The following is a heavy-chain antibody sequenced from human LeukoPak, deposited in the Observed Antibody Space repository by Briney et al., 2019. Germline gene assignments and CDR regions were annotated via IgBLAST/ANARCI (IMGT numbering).Heavy chain of an antibody. V-gene: IGHV1-2*02. J-gene: IGHJ4*02. Sequence: GASVKVSCKASGYTFTGYYMHWVRQAPGQGLEWMGWINPNSGGTNYAQKFQGRVTMTRDTSTSTVYMELSSLRSEDTAIYCCARDRTHYYESSGYYSRWEYWGQGTLVTVSS. CDR1: GYTFTGYY. D-gene: IGHD3-22*01. CDR2: INPNSGGT. CDR3: ARDRTHYYESSGYYSRWEY.